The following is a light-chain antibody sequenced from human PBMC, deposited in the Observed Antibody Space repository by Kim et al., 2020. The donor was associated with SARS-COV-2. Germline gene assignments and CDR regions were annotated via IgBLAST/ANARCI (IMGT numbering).Light chain of an antibody. J-gene: IGKJ4*01. CDR3: QQSHTTPLLT. CDR2: AAS. Sequence: DIQMTQSPSSLAASVGDRVTIACRASQSISTYLNWYQQKPGKAPKLLIYAASSLQSGVPSRFSGSGSGTDFTLTISSLQPEDFATYYCQQSHTTPLLTFGEGTQVDIK. V-gene: IGKV1-39*01. CDR1: QSISTY.